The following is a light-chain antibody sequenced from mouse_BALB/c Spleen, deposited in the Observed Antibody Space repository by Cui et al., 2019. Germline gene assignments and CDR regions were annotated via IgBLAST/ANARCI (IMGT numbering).Light chain of an antibody. CDR1: QDGGTA. V-gene: IGKV6-23*01. Sequence: DIVMTQSNKFMSTSVGDRVSITCKASQDGGTAVAWYQHKSGQSPKLLIYWASTRHTGVPDRFTGSGSGTDFTLTISNVQSEDLADYFCQQYSSYPTFGGGTKLEIK. J-gene: IGKJ2*01. CDR3: QQYSSYPT. CDR2: WAS.